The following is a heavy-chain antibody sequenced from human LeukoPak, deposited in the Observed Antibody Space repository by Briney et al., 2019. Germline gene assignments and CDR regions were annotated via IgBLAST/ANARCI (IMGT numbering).Heavy chain of an antibody. CDR1: GFTFSSYA. CDR3: SRDFGVVSPYYFDY. V-gene: IGHV3-23*01. J-gene: IGHJ4*02. CDR2: ISGSGGST. D-gene: IGHD3-3*01. Sequence: QTGGSLRLSCAASGFTFSSYAMSWVRQAPGKGLEWVSAISGSGGSTYYADSVKGRFTISRDNSKNTLYLQMNSLRAEDTAVYYCSRDFGVVSPYYFDYWGQGTLVTVSS.